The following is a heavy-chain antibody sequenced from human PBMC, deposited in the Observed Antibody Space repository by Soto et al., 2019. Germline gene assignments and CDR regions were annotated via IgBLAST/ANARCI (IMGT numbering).Heavy chain of an antibody. V-gene: IGHV4-59*01. J-gene: IGHJ4*02. Sequence: SETLSLTCTVSGDSISNYHWSWVRQPPGKGLECIGYIYSSGSTNYNPSLKSRVTISVDTSKNEFSLKLTSVTAADTAIYYCARDGYCTNGVCYGGGGPFDYWGQGTLVTVSS. CDR2: IYSSGST. D-gene: IGHD2-8*01. CDR1: GDSISNYH. CDR3: ARDGYCTNGVCYGGGGPFDY.